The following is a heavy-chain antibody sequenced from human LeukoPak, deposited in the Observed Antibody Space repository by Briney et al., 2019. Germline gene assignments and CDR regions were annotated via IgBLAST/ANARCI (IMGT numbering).Heavy chain of an antibody. V-gene: IGHV4-34*01. CDR3: ARGGRILYNWFDP. CDR2: TNHSGST. CDR1: CGSFSGYY. J-gene: IGHJ5*02. D-gene: IGHD3-10*01. Sequence: SETLSLTFAVYCGSFSGYYWSWIRQPPGKGLEWIGETNHSGSTNYNPSLKSRVTISVDTSKNQFSLKLSSVTAADTAVYYCARGGRILYNWFDPWGQGTLVTVSS.